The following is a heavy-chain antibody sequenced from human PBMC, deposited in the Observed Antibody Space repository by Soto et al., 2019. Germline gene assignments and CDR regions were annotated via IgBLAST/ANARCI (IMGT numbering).Heavy chain of an antibody. J-gene: IGHJ4*02. D-gene: IGHD4-17*01. CDR3: ARSTLTTDFEY. CDR2: IYGDGDK. Sequence: QITLKESGPTLVKPTQTLTLTCTFSGFSLTTNEVYVGWIRQPPGEALELLALIYGDGDKRYSPSLKSRLTITKDTSKNQVVLTMTNMDPVDTATYYCARSTLTTDFEYWGQGTLVTVSS. V-gene: IGHV2-5*02. CDR1: GFSLTTNEVY.